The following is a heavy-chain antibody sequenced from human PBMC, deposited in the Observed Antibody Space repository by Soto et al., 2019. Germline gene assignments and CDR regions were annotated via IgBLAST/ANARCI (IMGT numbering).Heavy chain of an antibody. D-gene: IGHD5-18*01. CDR2: INPNSGGT. J-gene: IGHJ6*02. CDR3: ARDGGVDSVYGMDV. V-gene: IGHV1-2*02. CDR1: GYTLTDYY. Sequence: GGSVKGSCKASGYTLTDYYIPWVRQAPGQGLEWLGWINPNSGGTNYAQKFRGRVTLSRDTSISTSYLELGRLTTDDTAVYYCARDGGVDSVYGMDVWG.